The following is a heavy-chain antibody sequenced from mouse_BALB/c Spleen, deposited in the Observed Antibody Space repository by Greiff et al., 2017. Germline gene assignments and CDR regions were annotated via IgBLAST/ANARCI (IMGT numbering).Heavy chain of an antibody. CDR3: ARGDTTASWFAY. J-gene: IGHJ3*01. Sequence: EVKLVESGGGLVQPGGSRKLSCAASGFTFSSFGMHWVRQAPEKGLEWVAYISSGSSTIYYADTVKGRFTISRDNPKNTLFLQMTSLRSEDTAMYYCARGDTTASWFAYWGQGTLVTVSA. CDR2: ISSGSSTI. D-gene: IGHD1-2*01. CDR1: GFTFSSFG. V-gene: IGHV5-17*02.